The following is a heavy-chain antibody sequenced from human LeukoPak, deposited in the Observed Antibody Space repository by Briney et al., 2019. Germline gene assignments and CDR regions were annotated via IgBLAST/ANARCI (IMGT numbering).Heavy chain of an antibody. D-gene: IGHD3-22*01. CDR3: ARLLRRKYYYDSSGYYDEEIYEGI. CDR1: GGSISSSSYY. CDR2: TYYSGST. J-gene: IGHJ3*02. Sequence: PSETLSLTCTVSGGSISSSSYYWGWIRQPPGKGLEWIGSTYYSGSTYYNPSLKSRVTISVDTSKNQFSLKLSSVTAADTAVYYCARLLRRKYYYDSSGYYDEEIYEGIWGQGTMVTVSS. V-gene: IGHV4-39*01.